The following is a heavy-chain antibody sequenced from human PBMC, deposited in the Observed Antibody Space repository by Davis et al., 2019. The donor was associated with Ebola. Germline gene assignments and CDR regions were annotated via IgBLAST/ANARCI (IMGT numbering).Heavy chain of an antibody. D-gene: IGHD4-17*01. J-gene: IGHJ4*02. CDR1: GYIFTNYF. V-gene: IGHV1-46*01. CDR2: INPSGGST. Sequence: ASVKVSCKASGYIFTNYFMHWVRQAPGQGLEWTGIINPSGGSTSYAQKFQGRVTMTRDTSTNTVYMELSSLRPEDTAVYYCARAGGYGDYSDYWGQGTLVTISS. CDR3: ARAGGYGDYSDY.